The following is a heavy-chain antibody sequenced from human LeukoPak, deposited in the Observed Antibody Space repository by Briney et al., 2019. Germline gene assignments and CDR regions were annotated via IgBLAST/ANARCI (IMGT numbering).Heavy chain of an antibody. Sequence: SETLSLTCSVSGGSMTNLYWTWIRQPPGKGLEWIGDIYDSGSTRYDTSLESRVTISVDTSKNQFSLKLSSVTAADTAVYYCAKGGSTNFYYGDVWGQGTTVTVSS. J-gene: IGHJ6*02. D-gene: IGHD2/OR15-2a*01. CDR3: AKGGSTNFYYGDV. CDR1: GGSMTNLY. V-gene: IGHV4-59*01. CDR2: IYDSGST.